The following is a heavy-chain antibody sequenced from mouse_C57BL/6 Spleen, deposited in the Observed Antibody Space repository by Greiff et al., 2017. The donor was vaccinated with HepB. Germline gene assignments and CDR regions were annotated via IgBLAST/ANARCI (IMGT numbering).Heavy chain of an antibody. D-gene: IGHD1-1*01. CDR3: ARHDYYGSSYQYFDV. Sequence: EVQLVESGGGLVKPGGSLKLSCAASGLTFSDYGMHWVRQAPEKGLEWVAYISSGSSTIYYADTVKGRFTISRDNAKNTLFLQMTSLRSEDTAMYYCARHDYYGSSYQYFDVWGTGTTVTVSS. J-gene: IGHJ1*03. V-gene: IGHV5-17*01. CDR1: GLTFSDYG. CDR2: ISSGSSTI.